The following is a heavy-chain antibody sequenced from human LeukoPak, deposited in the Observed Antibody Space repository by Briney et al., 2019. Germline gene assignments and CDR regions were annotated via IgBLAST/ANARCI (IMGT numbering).Heavy chain of an antibody. CDR1: GGSNSSGSYY. J-gene: IGHJ4*02. CDR3: ARGPIVVVPAAMAFDY. Sequence: PSQTLSLTCTVSGGSNSSGSYYWSWIRQPAGKGLEWIGRIYTSGSTNYNPSLKSRVTISVDTSKNQFSLKLSSVTAADTAVYYCARGPIVVVPAAMAFDYWGQGTLVTVSS. CDR2: IYTSGST. D-gene: IGHD2-2*01. V-gene: IGHV4-61*02.